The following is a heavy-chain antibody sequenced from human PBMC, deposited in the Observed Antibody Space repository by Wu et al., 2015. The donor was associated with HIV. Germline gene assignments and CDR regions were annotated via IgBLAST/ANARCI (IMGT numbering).Heavy chain of an antibody. V-gene: IGHV1-8*03. CDR1: GYTFTSYY. D-gene: IGHD2-2*02. J-gene: IGHJ4*02. CDR3: ARLCSSTSCYMSLDY. CDR2: MNPNSGNT. Sequence: QVQLVQSGAEVKKPGASVKVSCKASGYTFTSYYMHWVRQATGQGLEWMGWMNPNSGNTGYAQKFQGRVTITRNTSISTAYMELSSLRSEDTAVYYCARLCSSTSCYMSLDYWGQGTLVTVSS.